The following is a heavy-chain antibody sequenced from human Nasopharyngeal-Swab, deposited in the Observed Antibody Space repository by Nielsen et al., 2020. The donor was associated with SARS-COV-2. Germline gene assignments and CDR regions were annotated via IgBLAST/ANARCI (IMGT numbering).Heavy chain of an antibody. J-gene: IGHJ6*03. CDR3: ARDNDGVAAAGTGYYYYYMDV. CDR2: IIPIFGTA. D-gene: IGHD6-13*01. Sequence: SVKVSCKASGGTFSSYAISWVRQAPGQGLEWMGGIIPIFGTANYAQKFQGRVTITADESTSTAYMELSGLRSEDTAVYYCARDNDGVAAAGTGYYYYYMDVWGKGTTVTVSS. V-gene: IGHV1-69*13. CDR1: GGTFSSYA.